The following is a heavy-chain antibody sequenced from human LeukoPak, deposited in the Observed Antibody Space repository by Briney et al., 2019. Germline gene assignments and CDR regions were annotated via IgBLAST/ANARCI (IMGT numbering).Heavy chain of an antibody. CDR1: GFTFSTYV. CDR3: AKGWGYCSSTSCPTGY. J-gene: IGHJ4*02. CDR2: ISYDGINK. D-gene: IGHD2-2*01. Sequence: PGRSLRLSCAASGFTFSTYVMHWVRQAPGKGLEWVAVISYDGINKYSADSVKGRFTISRDNSKNTLYLQMNSLRAEDTAVYYCAKGWGYCSSTSCPTGYGGQGTLVTVSS. V-gene: IGHV3-30*18.